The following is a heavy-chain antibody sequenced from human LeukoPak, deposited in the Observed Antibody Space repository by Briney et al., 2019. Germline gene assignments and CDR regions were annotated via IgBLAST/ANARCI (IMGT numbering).Heavy chain of an antibody. J-gene: IGHJ3*01. CDR1: GFSLSTPGLG. D-gene: IGHD5-24*01. CDR3: ARRREMATLVYVFDL. V-gene: IGHV2-5*01. Sequence: SGPTLVKPRQTLTLTFTFSGFSLSTPGLGVGWIRQPPGKALGWLALIYWNDDKRYSPSLKSRPTIHKDTSKNQVVLTMTNMDPVDTATYYCARRREMATLVYVFDLWGQGTMVSVSS. CDR2: IYWNDDK.